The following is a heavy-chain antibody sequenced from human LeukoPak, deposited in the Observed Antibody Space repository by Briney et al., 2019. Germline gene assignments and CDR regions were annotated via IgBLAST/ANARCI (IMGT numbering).Heavy chain of an antibody. CDR2: INHSGST. J-gene: IGHJ5*02. D-gene: IGHD6-6*01. V-gene: IGHV4-34*01. Sequence: SETLSLTCTVYGGSFSAYYWSWIRQPPGKGLEWIGEINHSGSTNYNPSLKSRVTISVDTSKNQFSLKLSSVTAADTAVYYCAVSSSDPPSNWFDPWGQGTLVTVSS. CDR1: GGSFSAYY. CDR3: AVSSSDPPSNWFDP.